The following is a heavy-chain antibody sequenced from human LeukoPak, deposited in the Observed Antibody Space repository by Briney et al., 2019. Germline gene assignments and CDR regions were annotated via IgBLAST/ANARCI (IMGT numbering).Heavy chain of an antibody. J-gene: IGHJ4*02. CDR3: AKDPVRCSGGSCYSSPDY. D-gene: IGHD2-15*01. CDR2: MRYDGSNK. CDR1: GFTFSSYG. Sequence: GGSLRLSCAAAGFTFSSYGMHWVRQAPGKGLEWVAFMRYDGSNKYYADSVKGRFTISRDNSKNTLYLQMNSLRAEDTAVYYCAKDPVRCSGGSCYSSPDYWGQGTLVTVSS. V-gene: IGHV3-30*02.